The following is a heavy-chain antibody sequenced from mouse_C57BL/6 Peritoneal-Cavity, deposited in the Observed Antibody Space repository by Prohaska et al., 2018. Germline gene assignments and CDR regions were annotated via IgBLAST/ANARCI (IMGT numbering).Heavy chain of an antibody. Sequence: EVQLLETGGGLVQPGGSRGLACEGPGFTLSGFWMSWVRQTPGKTLEWIGDINSDGSAINYAPSIKDRFTIFRDNDKSTLYLLMSNVRSDDTATYFCMRYGNYWYFDVWGTGTTVTVSS. J-gene: IGHJ1*03. CDR1: GFTLSGFW. CDR2: INSDGSAI. V-gene: IGHV11-2*01. D-gene: IGHD2-1*01. CDR3: MRYGNYWYFDV.